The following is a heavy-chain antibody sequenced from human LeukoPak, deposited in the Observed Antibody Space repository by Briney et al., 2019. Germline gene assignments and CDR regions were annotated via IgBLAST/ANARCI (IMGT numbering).Heavy chain of an antibody. J-gene: IGHJ3*02. V-gene: IGHV3-23*01. CDR1: GFTFSSYA. D-gene: IGHD2-15*01. CDR2: ISGSGGST. CDR3: AKPAGGYMNAFDI. Sequence: PGASLRLSCAASGFTFSSYAMSWVRLAPGKGLEWVSAISGSGGSTYYADSVQGRFTISRDNSKNTLYLQMNSLRAEDTAVYYCAKPAGGYMNAFDIWGQGTMVTVSS.